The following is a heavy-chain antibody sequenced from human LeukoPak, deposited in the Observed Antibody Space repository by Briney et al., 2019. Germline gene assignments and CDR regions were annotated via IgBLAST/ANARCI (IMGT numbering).Heavy chain of an antibody. Sequence: ASVKVSCKTSGYTFTGYYLCWVRQAPGQGLEWMGWINPNSGATEYVQKFQGRVTMTRDTSISTAYMEVSRLTSDDTAVYYCVKDMGGFHPWGQGTLVTVSS. CDR1: GYTFTGYY. CDR2: INPNSGAT. J-gene: IGHJ5*02. D-gene: IGHD3-16*01. V-gene: IGHV1-2*02. CDR3: VKDMGGFHP.